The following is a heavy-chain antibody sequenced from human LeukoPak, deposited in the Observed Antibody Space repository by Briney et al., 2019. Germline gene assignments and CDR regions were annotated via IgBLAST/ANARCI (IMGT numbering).Heavy chain of an antibody. Sequence: PSETLSLTCAVYGGSFSGYYWSWIRQPPGKGLEWIGEINHSGSTNYNPSLKSRVTISVDTSKNQFSLKLSSVTAADTAVYYCARQAARGFGYGGQGTLVTVPS. CDR1: GGSFSGYY. D-gene: IGHD6-6*01. J-gene: IGHJ4*02. CDR3: ARQAARGFGY. CDR2: INHSGST. V-gene: IGHV4-34*01.